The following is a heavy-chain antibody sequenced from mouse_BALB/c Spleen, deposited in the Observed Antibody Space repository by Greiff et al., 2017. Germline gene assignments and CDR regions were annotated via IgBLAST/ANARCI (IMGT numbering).Heavy chain of an antibody. V-gene: IGHV2-5-1*01. CDR1: GFSLTSYG. CDR3: AKTGITTVYAMDY. D-gene: IGHD2-4*01. J-gene: IGHJ4*01. Sequence: VQRVESGPSLVQPSQSLSITCTVSGFSLTSYGVHWVRQSPGKGLEWLGVIWRGGSTDYNAAFMSRLSITKDNSKSQVFFKMNSLQADDTAIYYCAKTGITTVYAMDYWGQGTSVTVSS. CDR2: IWRGGST.